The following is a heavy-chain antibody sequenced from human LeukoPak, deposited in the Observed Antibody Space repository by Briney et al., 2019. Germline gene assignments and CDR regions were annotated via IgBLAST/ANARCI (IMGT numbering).Heavy chain of an antibody. J-gene: IGHJ5*02. V-gene: IGHV1-2*02. Sequence: GASVKVSCKASGYTFTGYYMHWVRQAPGQGLEWMGWINPNSGGTNYAQKFQGRVTMTRDTSISTAYMELSRQRSDDTAVYYCARDYCSSTSCAGENWFDPWGQGTLVTVSS. CDR3: ARDYCSSTSCAGENWFDP. D-gene: IGHD2-2*01. CDR2: INPNSGGT. CDR1: GYTFTGYY.